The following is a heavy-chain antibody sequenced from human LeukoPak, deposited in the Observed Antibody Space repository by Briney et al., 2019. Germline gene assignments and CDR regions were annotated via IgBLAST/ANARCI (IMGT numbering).Heavy chain of an antibody. CDR2: MNPNSGNT. CDR1: GYTFTSYD. J-gene: IGHJ6*02. V-gene: IGHV1-8*01. Sequence: GASVKVSCKASGYTFTSYDINWVRQATGQGLEWMGWMNPNSGNTGYAQKFQGRVTMTRNTSISTAYMELSSLRAEDTAVYYCAKDMTNGRKDSSSWYGYYYYYGMDVWGQGTTVIVSS. CDR3: AKDMTNGRKDSSSWYGYYYYYGMDV. D-gene: IGHD6-13*01.